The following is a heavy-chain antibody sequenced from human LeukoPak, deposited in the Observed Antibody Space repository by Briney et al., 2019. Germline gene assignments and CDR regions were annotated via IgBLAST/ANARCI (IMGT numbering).Heavy chain of an antibody. CDR2: IRGNGDTT. D-gene: IGHD6-13*01. J-gene: IGHJ4*02. V-gene: IGHV3-23*01. Sequence: GGSLRLSCAGSGFTFSTYAMSWVRQAPGKGLEWVSAIRGNGDTTSYADSVKGRFTISRDNSKNTLYLQMSSLRAEDTAVYYCAKRGHYSINWYHYFDYWRQGTLVTVSS. CDR3: AKRGHYSINWYHYFDY. CDR1: GFTFSTYA.